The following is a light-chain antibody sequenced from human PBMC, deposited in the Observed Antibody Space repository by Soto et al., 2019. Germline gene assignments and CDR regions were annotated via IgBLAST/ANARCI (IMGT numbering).Light chain of an antibody. CDR2: AAS. J-gene: IGKJ4*01. Sequence: DIQMTQSPSSLSASVGDRVSITCRASQSISNSLNWYQQRPGKAPRLLIYAASNLHSGVPSRFSGSGSGSDFTLSIGSLQRDDFATYYCQQSFSAPLTFGGGTKVDIK. CDR1: QSISNS. V-gene: IGKV1-39*01. CDR3: QQSFSAPLT.